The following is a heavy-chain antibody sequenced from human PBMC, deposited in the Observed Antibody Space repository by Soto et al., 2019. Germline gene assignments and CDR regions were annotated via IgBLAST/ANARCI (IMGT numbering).Heavy chain of an antibody. CDR1: GGTFSSYA. CDR2: IIPIFGTA. J-gene: IGHJ6*02. CDR3: ARARGAYCGGDCYYGMDV. V-gene: IGHV1-69*01. Sequence: VQLVQSGAEVKKPGSSVKVSCKASGGTFSSYAISWVRQAPGQGLEWMGGIIPIFGTANYAQKFQGRVTITADESTSTAYMELSSLRSEDTAVYYCARARGAYCGGDCYYGMDVWGQGTTVTVSS. D-gene: IGHD2-21*01.